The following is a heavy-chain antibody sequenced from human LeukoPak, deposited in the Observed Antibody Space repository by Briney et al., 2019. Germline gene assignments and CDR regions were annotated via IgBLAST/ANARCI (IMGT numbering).Heavy chain of an antibody. D-gene: IGHD6-25*01. CDR1: GASMSGYY. Sequence: SETLSLTCSVSGASMSGYYWSWIRPPPGKGLEYIGNIFYIGTTNYNPSLKSRVTMSVDTSKNQFSLKLSSVTAADTAVYYCAKDSGTWGNLAGHFDSWGQGTLVTVSS. V-gene: IGHV4-59*12. CDR3: AKDSGTWGNLAGHFDS. CDR2: IFYIGTT. J-gene: IGHJ4*02.